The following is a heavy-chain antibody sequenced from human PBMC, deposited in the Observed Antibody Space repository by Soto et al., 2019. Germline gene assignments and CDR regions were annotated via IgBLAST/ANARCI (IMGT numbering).Heavy chain of an antibody. CDR2: ISGSGGST. V-gene: IGHV3-23*01. CDR1: GFTFSSYA. D-gene: IGHD4-17*01. CDR3: AKFSTDYYYYGMDV. Sequence: EVRLLESGGGLVQPGGSLRLSCAASGFTFSSYAMSWVRQAPGKGLEWVSAISGSGGSTYYADSVKGRFTISRDNSKNTLYLQMNSLRAEDTAVYYCAKFSTDYYYYGMDVWGQGTTVTVSS. J-gene: IGHJ6*02.